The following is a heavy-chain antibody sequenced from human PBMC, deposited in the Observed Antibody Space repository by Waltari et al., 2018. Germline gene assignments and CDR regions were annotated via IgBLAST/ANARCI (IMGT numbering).Heavy chain of an antibody. Sequence: EVQVVESGGGLVQPGGSVTLSCATSGFSFSGSSIHWVRQTSGKGLEWVGRIRREPYNYATAYSASVKGRFTISRDDSKNTAFLQMNSLMTEDTAVYYCSGGEVTGTDFWGQGTLVTVSS. CDR1: GFSFSGSS. CDR3: SGGEVTGTDF. D-gene: IGHD6-19*01. CDR2: IRREPYNYAT. V-gene: IGHV3-73*01. J-gene: IGHJ4*02.